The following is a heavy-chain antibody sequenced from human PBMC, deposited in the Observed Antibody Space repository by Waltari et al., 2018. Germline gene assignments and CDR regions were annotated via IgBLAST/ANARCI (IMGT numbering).Heavy chain of an antibody. CDR1: GFHSSHTW. J-gene: IGHJ4*02. CDR3: ARDLGGSGSD. CDR2: IDTHGSRT. D-gene: IGHD1-26*01. Sequence: EVQLVESGGGLLQPGGSLRLSCAPSGFHSSHTWMPWVRQVPGKGVVWVSRIDTHGSRTDYADSVKGRFTISRDNAKNTLYLQMNSLRVEDTALYYCARDLGGSGSDWGQGTLVTVSS. V-gene: IGHV3-74*01.